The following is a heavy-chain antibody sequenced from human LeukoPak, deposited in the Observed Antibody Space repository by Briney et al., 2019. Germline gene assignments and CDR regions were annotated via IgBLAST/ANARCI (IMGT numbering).Heavy chain of an antibody. D-gene: IGHD3-9*01. Sequence: GGSPRLSCAASGFTVSSNYMSWVRQAPGKGLEWVSVIYSGGSTYYADSVKGRFTISRDNSKNTLYLQMNSPRAEDTAAYYCASNDILTGSYWGQGTLVTVSS. CDR2: IYSGGST. J-gene: IGHJ4*02. CDR3: ASNDILTGSY. CDR1: GFTVSSNY. V-gene: IGHV3-53*01.